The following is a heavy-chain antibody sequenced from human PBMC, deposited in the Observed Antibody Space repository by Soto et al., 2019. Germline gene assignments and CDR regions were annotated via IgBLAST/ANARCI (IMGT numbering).Heavy chain of an antibody. CDR2: ISAYNGNT. V-gene: IGHV1-18*01. CDR1: GYTFTSYG. J-gene: IGHJ6*03. Sequence: ASVKVSCKASGYTFTSYGISWVRQAPGQGLEWMGWISAYNGNTNYAQKLQGRVTMTTDTSTSTAYMELRSLRSDDTAVYYCARDHWRGYRGYDLSDIYYYYYMDVWGKGTTVTVSS. D-gene: IGHD5-12*01. CDR3: ARDHWRGYRGYDLSDIYYYYYMDV.